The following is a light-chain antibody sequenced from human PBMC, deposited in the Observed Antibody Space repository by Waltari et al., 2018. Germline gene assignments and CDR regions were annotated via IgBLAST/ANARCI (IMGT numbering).Light chain of an antibody. CDR3: QQDYSIPPYT. J-gene: IGKJ2*01. V-gene: IGKV1-NL1*01. CDR1: QDIKKS. CDR2: GAS. Sequence: DIEITQSPSPLSASVGGRVTFTCRASQDIKKSLVWYQQKPGKAPRLLLFGASRLENGVPSRFSGSGSGTNYTFTISSLQPDDFATYYCQQDYSIPPYTFGQGTKLEIK.